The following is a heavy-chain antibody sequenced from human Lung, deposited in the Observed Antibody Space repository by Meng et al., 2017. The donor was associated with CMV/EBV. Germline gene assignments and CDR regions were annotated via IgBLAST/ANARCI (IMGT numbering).Heavy chain of an antibody. CDR2: INPNPNFDDT. V-gene: IGHV1-2*02. CDR1: GYTFIGYH. Sequence: ASVKVSCKASGYTFIGYHIHWVRQAPGQGLEWMGWINPNPNFDDTAYAQKFQGRVTITRDMSISTAYMELTRLRPDDTAVYYWARVQFPEKPNDAFNIWGEGTMITVSS. J-gene: IGHJ3*02. D-gene: IGHD2-21*01. CDR3: ARVQFPEKPNDAFNI.